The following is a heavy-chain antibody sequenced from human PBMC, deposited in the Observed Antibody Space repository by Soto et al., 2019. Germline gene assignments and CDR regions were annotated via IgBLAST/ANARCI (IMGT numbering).Heavy chain of an antibody. V-gene: IGHV3-73*01. J-gene: IGHJ6*02. CDR1: GFTFSGSA. D-gene: IGHD1-26*01. CDR3: PRPTNGSDEYSIDV. CDR2: IRRKANGYAT. Sequence: PGGPLRLSCAASGFTFSGSALHLVLQASGKGLEWVGGIRRKANGYATAYAASVKGRFTTSRDDSKSTAYLQMDSLKTEDTAEYYCPRPTNGSDEYSIDVWGQGTTVTVSS.